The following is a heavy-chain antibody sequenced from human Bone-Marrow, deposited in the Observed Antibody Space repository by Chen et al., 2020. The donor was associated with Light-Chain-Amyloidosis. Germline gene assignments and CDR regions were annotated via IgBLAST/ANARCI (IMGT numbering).Heavy chain of an antibody. CDR2: ISWDGRST. J-gene: IGHJ4*02. Sequence: EVQLVESGGVVVQPGGYLRLSCAASGFTFDDFNMHWVRQVPGKGLEWVSLISWDGRSTYYADPVKGRFTISRDNSKNSLYLQMNSLRTEDTALYYCVKDIEQYQLLFGLGYWGQGTLVTVSS. CDR3: VKDIEQYQLLFGLGY. D-gene: IGHD2-2*01. CDR1: GFTFDDFN. V-gene: IGHV3-43*01.